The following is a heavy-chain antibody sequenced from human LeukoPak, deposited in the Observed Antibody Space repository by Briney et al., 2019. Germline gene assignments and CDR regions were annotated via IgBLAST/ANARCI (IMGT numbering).Heavy chain of an antibody. V-gene: IGHV3-7*03. CDR2: VNRDGSET. CDR3: ARNNGMDV. Sequence: GGSLRLSCAASGFALSSHRMTWVRQVPGRGPGWVANVNRDGSETYYLDSVKGRFTISKDNAKNSLYLQMNSLRAEDTALYHCARNNGMDVWGQGTTVIVSS. J-gene: IGHJ6*02. CDR1: GFALSSHR.